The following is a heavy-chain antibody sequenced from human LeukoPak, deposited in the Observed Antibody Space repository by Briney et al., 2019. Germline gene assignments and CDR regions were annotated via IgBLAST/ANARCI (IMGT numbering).Heavy chain of an antibody. D-gene: IGHD2-8*02. CDR1: GYTFTAYC. V-gene: IGHV1-2*02. J-gene: IGHJ4*02. CDR2: INTISGGT. CDR3: ARVGTQGTGGWPDFRY. Sequence: GASVKVFCKASGYTFTAYCIHWVRQAPGQGLEWIGWINTISGGTNYAQKFQGRVTMTRDTSITTAYMELSRLRSDDTAVYYCARVGTQGTGGWPDFRYWGQGTLVTVSS.